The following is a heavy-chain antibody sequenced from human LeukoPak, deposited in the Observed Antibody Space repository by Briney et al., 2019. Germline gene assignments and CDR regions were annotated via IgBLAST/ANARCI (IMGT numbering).Heavy chain of an antibody. CDR2: ISSSGGST. CDR1: GFTFSSYA. Sequence: GGSLRLSCAASGFTFSSYAMSWVRQAPGKGLEWVSAISSSGGSTYYADSVKGRFTISRDNSKNTLYLQMDSLRADDTAVYYCARYSGSYYYPPAWDLWGQGTLVTVSS. D-gene: IGHD1-26*01. CDR3: ARYSGSYYYPPAWDL. J-gene: IGHJ4*02. V-gene: IGHV3-23*01.